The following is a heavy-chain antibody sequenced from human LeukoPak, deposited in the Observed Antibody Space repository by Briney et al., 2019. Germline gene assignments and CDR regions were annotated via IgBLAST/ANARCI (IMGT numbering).Heavy chain of an antibody. CDR2: ISYDGSNK. CDR1: GFTFSSYA. J-gene: IGHJ6*04. D-gene: IGHD3-10*01. Sequence: GRSLRLSCAASGFTFSSYAMHWVRQAPGKRLEWVAVISYDGSNKYYADSVKGRFTISRDNSKNTLYLQMNSLRAEDTAVYYCARPMVRGSEYYYYGMDVWGKGTTVTVSS. CDR3: ARPMVRGSEYYYYGMDV. V-gene: IGHV3-30*04.